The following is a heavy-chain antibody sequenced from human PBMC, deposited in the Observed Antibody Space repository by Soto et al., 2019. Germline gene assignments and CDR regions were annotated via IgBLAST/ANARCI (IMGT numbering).Heavy chain of an antibody. CDR2: IIPIFGTA. CDR1: GGTFSSYA. Sequence: QVQLVQSGAEVKKPGSSVKVSCKASGGTFSSYAISWVRQAPGRGLEWMGGIIPIFGTANYAQKFQGRVTITADESTSTAYMELSSLRSEDTAVYYCAREIGYDILTGYYHDYWGQGTLVTVSS. J-gene: IGHJ4*02. V-gene: IGHV1-69*01. D-gene: IGHD3-9*01. CDR3: AREIGYDILTGYYHDY.